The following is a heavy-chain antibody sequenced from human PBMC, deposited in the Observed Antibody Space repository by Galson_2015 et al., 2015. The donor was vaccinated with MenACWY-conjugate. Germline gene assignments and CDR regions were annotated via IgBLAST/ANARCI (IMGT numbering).Heavy chain of an antibody. J-gene: IGHJ4*02. CDR2: INSDGSGT. CDR3: AVYCSSTRCYGATGGY. V-gene: IGHV3-74*01. CDR1: GFTFSSYW. D-gene: IGHD2-2*01. Sequence: SLRLSCAASGFTFSSYWMHWVRQAPGKGLVWVSRINSDGSGTNYADSVKDRFTISRDNAKNTLYLQMNSLRAEDTAVYYCAVYCSSTRCYGATGGYWGQGTLLTVSS.